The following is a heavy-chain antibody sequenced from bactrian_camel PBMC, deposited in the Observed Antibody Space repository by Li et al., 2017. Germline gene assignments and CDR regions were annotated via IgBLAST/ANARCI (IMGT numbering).Heavy chain of an antibody. CDR1: GWSDITYC. Sequence: HVQLVESGGGSVQSGGSLRLSCAASGWSDITYCMAWFRQAPGKEREGVAGIDSDGYTTYADSVKGRFTISQVNAKSSLYLQMNSLKPEDTGVYYCAADYAIQRHRVSIPCGYWGQGTQVTVS. V-gene: IGHV3S53*01. J-gene: IGHJ4*01. D-gene: IGHD3*01. CDR3: AADYAIQRHRVSIPCGY. CDR2: IDSDGYT.